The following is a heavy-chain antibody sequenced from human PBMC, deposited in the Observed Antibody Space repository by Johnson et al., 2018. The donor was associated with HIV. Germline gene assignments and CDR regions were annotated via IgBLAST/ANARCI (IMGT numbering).Heavy chain of an antibody. V-gene: IGHV3-66*01. CDR3: ARRGRSSSWYDLDI. J-gene: IGHJ3*02. D-gene: IGHD6-13*01. CDR2: IYRGGST. CDR1: GFTVSSNY. Sequence: EVQLVEFGGGLVQPGGSLRLSCAASGFTVSSNYMSWVRQAPGKGLEWVSVIYRGGSTYYADSVKGRFTISRDNAKKSLFLQMNSLRAEDTAVYYCARRGRSSSWYDLDIWGQGTMVSVS.